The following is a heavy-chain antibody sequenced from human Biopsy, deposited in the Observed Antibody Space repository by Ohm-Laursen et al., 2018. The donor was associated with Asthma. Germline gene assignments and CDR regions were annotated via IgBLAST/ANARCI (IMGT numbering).Heavy chain of an antibody. V-gene: IGHV3-30*01. CDR3: VRDGTDDAFDI. CDR2: ISKDASTQ. CDR1: GFSFSSFP. D-gene: IGHD1-1*01. Sequence: SLRLSCSASGFSFSSFPIHWVRQAPGKGLEWVGVISKDASTQDYADSVKGRFTMARDNSKNTLDLQMNSLREEDTAVYYCVRDGTDDAFDIWGQGTVVSVSS. J-gene: IGHJ3*02.